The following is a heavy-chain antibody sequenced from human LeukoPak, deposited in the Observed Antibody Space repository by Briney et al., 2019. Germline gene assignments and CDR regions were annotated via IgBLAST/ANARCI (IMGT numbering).Heavy chain of an antibody. Sequence: SVKVSCKASGGTFSSYAISWVRQAPGQGLEWMGRIIPIPGIANYAQKFQGRVTITADKSTSTAYMELSSLRSEDTAVYYCARVPLYCSSTSCYKGYYYYGMDVWGQGTTVTVSS. CDR1: GGTFSSYA. D-gene: IGHD2-2*02. CDR3: ARVPLYCSSTSCYKGYYYYGMDV. V-gene: IGHV1-69*04. J-gene: IGHJ6*02. CDR2: IIPIPGIA.